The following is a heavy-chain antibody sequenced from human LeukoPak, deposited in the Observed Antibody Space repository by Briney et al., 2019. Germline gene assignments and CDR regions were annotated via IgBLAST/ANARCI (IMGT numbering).Heavy chain of an antibody. CDR2: IRWNSGSV. V-gene: IGHV3-9*01. Sequence: PTWSLRLSCSASGFTFSDYAMQWFRPAAGKGLAWVSGIRWNSGSVGYADSVKGRFTISRDNAKNSLYLQMNSLRAEDTALYYCAKDINPYSSSPDSWGQGTLVTVSS. CDR3: AKDINPYSSSPDS. J-gene: IGHJ4*02. CDR1: GFTFSDYA. D-gene: IGHD6-13*01.